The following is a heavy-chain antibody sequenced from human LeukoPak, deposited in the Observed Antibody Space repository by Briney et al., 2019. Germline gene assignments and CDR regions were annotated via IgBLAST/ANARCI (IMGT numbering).Heavy chain of an antibody. V-gene: IGHV3-64*04. CDR3: AKVSAAGKTGFFDY. Sequence: GGSLRLSCSASGFTFNSYVMHWVRQAPGKGLEYVSAISSNGGSTYYADSVKGRFTISRDNSKNTLYLQMNSLRAEDTAVYYCAKVSAAGKTGFFDYWGQGTLVTVSS. D-gene: IGHD6-13*01. CDR2: ISSNGGST. J-gene: IGHJ4*02. CDR1: GFTFNSYV.